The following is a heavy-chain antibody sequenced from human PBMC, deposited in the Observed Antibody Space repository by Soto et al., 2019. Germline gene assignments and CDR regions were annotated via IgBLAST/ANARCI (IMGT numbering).Heavy chain of an antibody. CDR1: GFTLNSFF. V-gene: IGHV3-74*01. CDR3: VKVGVRCSGGSCYSGLYTMDV. J-gene: IGHJ6*02. Sequence: GGSLRLSCAASGFTLNSFFMHWVRQAPGRGLMWVSRISNDGTSTTYADSVKGRFTISRDNAKNTLYLQMSSLRAEDTAVYYCVKVGVRCSGGSCYSGLYTMDVWGQGTTVTVSS. CDR2: ISNDGTST. D-gene: IGHD2-15*01.